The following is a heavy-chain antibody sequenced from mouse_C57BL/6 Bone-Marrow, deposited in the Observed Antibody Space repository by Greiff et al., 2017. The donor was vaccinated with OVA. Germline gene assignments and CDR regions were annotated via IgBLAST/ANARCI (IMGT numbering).Heavy chain of an antibody. V-gene: IGHV8-12*01. Sequence: QVTLKESGPGILQSSQTLSLTCSFSGFSLSTSGMGVSWIRQPSGKGLEWLAHIYCDDDKRYNPSLKSRLTISKDTSRNQVFLKITSVDAADTATYDCARRDGNYDAMDYWGQGTSVTVSS. CDR1: GFSLSTSGMG. J-gene: IGHJ4*01. CDR2: IYCDDDK. CDR3: ARRDGNYDAMDY.